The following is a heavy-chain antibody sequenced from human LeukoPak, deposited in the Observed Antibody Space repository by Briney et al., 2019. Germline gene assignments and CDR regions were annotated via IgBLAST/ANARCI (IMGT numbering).Heavy chain of an antibody. J-gene: IGHJ3*01. V-gene: IGHV1-8*03. CDR2: VNPDTGYT. D-gene: IGHD3/OR15-3a*01. CDR1: GYSFTTFH. Sequence: GASVKVSCKAAGYSFTTFHINWVRQAPGQGPERMGWVNPDTGYTGFAQKFQGRVTITQNSSVTTVYMELSSLTPEDTAVYYCARRGLVAGIYDLVYGFDLWGQGTMVTVSS. CDR3: ARRGLVAGIYDLVYGFDL.